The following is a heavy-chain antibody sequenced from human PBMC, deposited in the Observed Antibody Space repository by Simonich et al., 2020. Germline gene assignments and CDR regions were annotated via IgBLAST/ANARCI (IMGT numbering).Heavy chain of an antibody. J-gene: IGHJ6*03. CDR1: GYTFTGYY. Sequence: QLQLVQSGAEVKKPGASVKVSFKAFGYTFTGYYMHWGRQAPGQGHEWMGWINPNRCGTNYAQKFQGRVTMTRDTSISTAYMELSRLRSDDTAVYYCARGGVQYYYYYMDVWGKGTTVTVSS. CDR3: ARGGVQYYYYYMDV. CDR2: INPNRCGT. D-gene: IGHD3-3*01. V-gene: IGHV1-2*02.